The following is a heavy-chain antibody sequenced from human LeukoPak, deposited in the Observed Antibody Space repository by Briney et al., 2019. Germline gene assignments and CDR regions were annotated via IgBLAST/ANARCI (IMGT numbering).Heavy chain of an antibody. CDR3: ARVLERRLDYYYGMDV. D-gene: IGHD1-1*01. CDR2: ISGGGGST. J-gene: IGHJ6*02. Sequence: GGSLRLSCAASGFTFSSYAMNWVRQAPGKGLEWVSGISGGGGSTYYADSVKGRFTISRDNSENTLYLQMNSLRSEDTAVYYCARVLERRLDYYYGMDVWGQGTTVTVSS. V-gene: IGHV3-23*01. CDR1: GFTFSSYA.